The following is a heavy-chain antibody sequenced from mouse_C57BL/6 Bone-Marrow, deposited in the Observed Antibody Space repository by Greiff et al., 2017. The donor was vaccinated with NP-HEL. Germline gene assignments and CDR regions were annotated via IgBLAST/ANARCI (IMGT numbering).Heavy chain of an antibody. J-gene: IGHJ4*01. CDR2: ISYDGSN. Sequence: EVKLQESGPGLVKPSQSLSLTCSVTGYSITSGYYWNWIRQFPGNKLEWMGYISYDGSNNYNPSLKNRISITRDTSKNQFFLKLNSVTTEDTATYYCASFDYLYYYAMDYWGQGTSVTVSS. CDR1: GYSITSGYY. CDR3: ASFDYLYYYAMDY. V-gene: IGHV3-6*01. D-gene: IGHD2-4*01.